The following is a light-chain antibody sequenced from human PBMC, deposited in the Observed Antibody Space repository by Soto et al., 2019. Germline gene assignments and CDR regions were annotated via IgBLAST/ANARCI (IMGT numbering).Light chain of an antibody. CDR2: ASS. J-gene: IGKJ1*01. CDR3: LRTTSFPWT. V-gene: IGKV1-12*01. CDR1: QDIGNW. Sequence: DIQMTQSPSSVSASVGDRVNITCRATQDIGNWLAWYQQKPWKAPKLLISASSSLQSGVPSMFSGSGSGTDFTLMISSLQTEDCAIYGCLRTTSFPWTCVQGNKVEIK.